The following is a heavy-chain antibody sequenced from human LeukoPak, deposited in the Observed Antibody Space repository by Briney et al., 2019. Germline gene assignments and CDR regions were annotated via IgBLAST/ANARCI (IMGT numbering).Heavy chain of an antibody. CDR2: INHSGST. CDR1: GGSFSGYY. CDR3: ARSEDALGIAAAGDAFDI. V-gene: IGHV4-34*01. D-gene: IGHD6-13*01. J-gene: IGHJ3*02. Sequence: SETLSLTCAVYGGSFSGYYWSWIRQPPGKGLEWIGEINHSGSTNYNPSLKSRVTISVDTSKSQFSLKLSSVTAADTAVYYCARSEDALGIAAAGDAFDIWGQGTMVTVSS.